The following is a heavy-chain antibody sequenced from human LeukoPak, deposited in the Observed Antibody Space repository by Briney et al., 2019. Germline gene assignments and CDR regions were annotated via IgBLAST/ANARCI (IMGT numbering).Heavy chain of an antibody. CDR1: GGSISSSSYY. Sequence: SETLSLTCTVSGGSISSSSYYWGWIRQPPGRGLEWFGGIYYSGSTYYNPSLKSRVTISVDTSKNQFSLKLSSVTAADTAVYYCAREGGIVGATKGLDYWGQGTLVTVSS. CDR3: AREGGIVGATKGLDY. D-gene: IGHD1-26*01. J-gene: IGHJ4*02. V-gene: IGHV4-39*01. CDR2: IYYSGST.